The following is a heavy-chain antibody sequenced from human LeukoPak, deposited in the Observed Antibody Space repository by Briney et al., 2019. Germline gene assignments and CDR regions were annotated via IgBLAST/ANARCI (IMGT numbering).Heavy chain of an antibody. CDR3: AREEPVAATGPDY. J-gene: IGHJ4*02. CDR1: GYTFTGYY. Sequence: ASVKVSCKASGYTFTGYYMHWVRQAPGQGLEWMGWINPNSGGTNYAQRFQGRVTMTRDTSISTAYMELSRLRSDGTAVYYCAREEPVAATGPDYWGQGTLVTVSS. D-gene: IGHD1-14*01. CDR2: INPNSGGT. V-gene: IGHV1-2*02.